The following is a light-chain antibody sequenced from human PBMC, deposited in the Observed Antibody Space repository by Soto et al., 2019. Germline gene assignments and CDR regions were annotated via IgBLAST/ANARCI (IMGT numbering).Light chain of an antibody. CDR2: DAS. V-gene: IGKV3-20*01. CDR1: QSVRNNY. J-gene: IGKJ1*01. CDR3: QQYGSSLPRT. Sequence: EIVLTQSPGTLSLSPGERATLSCRASQSVRNNYLAWYQQKPGQAPRLLIYDASSRATDIPDRFSGSGSGTDFTLTISRLEPEDFAVYHCQQYGSSLPRTFGQGTKVET.